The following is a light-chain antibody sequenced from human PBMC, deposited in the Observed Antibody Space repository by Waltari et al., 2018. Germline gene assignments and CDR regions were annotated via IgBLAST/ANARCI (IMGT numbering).Light chain of an antibody. J-gene: IGKJ1*01. V-gene: IGKV1-39*01. CDR1: QSISDS. CDR2: AAS. CDR3: QQSYGVPKT. Sequence: DIQMTQSPSSLSASVGDRVTITCRASQSISDSLNWYQQKQGKPPKLIYAASSLQSGVPSRFSGSGSGTDFTLTISSLQPEDFATYYCQQSYGVPKTFGQGTRVEIK.